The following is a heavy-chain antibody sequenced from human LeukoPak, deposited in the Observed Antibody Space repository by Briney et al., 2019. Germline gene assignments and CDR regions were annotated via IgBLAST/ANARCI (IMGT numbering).Heavy chain of an antibody. CDR2: VDPEDGET. D-gene: IGHD3-10*01. J-gene: IGHJ4*02. Sequence: ATVKISCKVSGYTFTDYYMHWVQQAPGKGLEWMGLVDPEDGETIYAEKFQGRVTITADTSTDTAYMELSSRRSEDTAVYYCASGRELTGRPYGGQETLVSVSS. CDR1: GYTFTDYY. CDR3: ASGRELTGRPY. V-gene: IGHV1-69-2*01.